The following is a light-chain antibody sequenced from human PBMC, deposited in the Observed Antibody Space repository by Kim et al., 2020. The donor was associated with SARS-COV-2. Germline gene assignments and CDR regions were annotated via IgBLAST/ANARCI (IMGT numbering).Light chain of an antibody. Sequence: SSVKLTCTLSSGHSSYIIAWHQQQPGKAPRYLMKLEGSGSYNKGSGVPDRFSGSSSGADRYLTISNLQSEDEADYYCETWDSNTTVFGGGTQLTVL. CDR3: ETWDSNTTV. CDR2: LEGSGSY. CDR1: SGHSSYI. J-gene: IGLJ3*02. V-gene: IGLV4-60*03.